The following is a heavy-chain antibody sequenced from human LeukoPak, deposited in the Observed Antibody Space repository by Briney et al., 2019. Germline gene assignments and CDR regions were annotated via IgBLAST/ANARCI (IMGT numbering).Heavy chain of an antibody. J-gene: IGHJ6*02. CDR1: GGTFSSYA. CDR3: ARAEKDIVLMVYAPGDGMDV. D-gene: IGHD2-8*01. V-gene: IGHV1-69*04. CDR2: IIPILGIA. Sequence: GASVKVSCKASGGTFSSYAISWVRQAPGQGLEWMGRIIPILGIANYAQKFQGRVTITADKSTSTAYMELSSLRSEDTAVYYCARAEKDIVLMVYAPGDGMDVWGQGTTVTVSS.